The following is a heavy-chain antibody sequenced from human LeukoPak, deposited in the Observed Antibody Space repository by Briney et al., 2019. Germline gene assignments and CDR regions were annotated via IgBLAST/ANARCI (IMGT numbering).Heavy chain of an antibody. CDR2: ISSSSSTI. D-gene: IGHD1-1*01. V-gene: IGHV3-48*01. Sequence: GGSLRLSCAASGFTFSSHSMNWVRQAPGKGLEWVSYISSSSSTIYYADSVKGRFTISRDNAKNSLYLQMNSLRAEDTAVYYCAREEANEVIGYWGQGTLVTVSS. J-gene: IGHJ4*02. CDR3: AREEANEVIGY. CDR1: GFTFSSHS.